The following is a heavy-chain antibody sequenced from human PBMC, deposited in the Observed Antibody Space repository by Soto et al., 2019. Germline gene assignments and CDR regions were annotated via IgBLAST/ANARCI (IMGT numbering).Heavy chain of an antibody. CDR1: GFTFSGFW. CDR3: ARGGYDFGYEDY. CDR2: INHDGDTK. J-gene: IGHJ4*02. D-gene: IGHD5-12*01. V-gene: IGHV3-7*01. Sequence: PGGSLRLSCAVSGFTFSGFWMTWVRQSPGKGLEWVANINHDGDTKYYVDSVKGRFTISRDNAKSSLYLQMNSLRTEDTAAYYCARGGYDFGYEDYWGQGTLVTVSS.